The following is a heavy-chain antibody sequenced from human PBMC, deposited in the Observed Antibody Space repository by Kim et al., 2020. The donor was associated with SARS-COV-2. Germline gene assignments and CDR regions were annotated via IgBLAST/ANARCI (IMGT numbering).Heavy chain of an antibody. J-gene: IGHJ5*02. CDR3: AREGGWFDP. D-gene: IGHD3-16*01. CDR2: GTA. V-gene: IGHV1-69*01. Sequence: GTANYAQKFQGRVTITADESTSTAYMELSSLRSEDTAVYYCAREGGWFDPWGQGTLVTVSS.